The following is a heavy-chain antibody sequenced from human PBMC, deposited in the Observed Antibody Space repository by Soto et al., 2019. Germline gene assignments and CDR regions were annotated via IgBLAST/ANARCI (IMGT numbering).Heavy chain of an antibody. CDR1: GDSFNDYY. J-gene: IGHJ6*03. CDR3: ARESGGATATLDYYYFYMDV. CDR2: INPNSGVT. Sequence: ASVKVSCKSSGDSFNDYYLHWVRQAPGQGLEWMGWINPNSGVTKYAQKFQGWVTMTRDTSIRTDYKELSRLRSDDTAVYYCARESGGATATLDYYYFYMDVWGKGTTVTVSS. V-gene: IGHV1-2*04. D-gene: IGHD5-12*01.